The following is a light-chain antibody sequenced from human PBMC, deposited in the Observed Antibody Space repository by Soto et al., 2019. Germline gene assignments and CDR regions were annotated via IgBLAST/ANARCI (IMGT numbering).Light chain of an antibody. V-gene: IGKV3-20*01. CDR1: QSVSSSY. CDR3: QQYGSLFT. J-gene: IGKJ3*01. CDR2: GAS. Sequence: EMVLTQSPGTLSLSPGERATLSCRASQSVSSSYLAWYQQKPGQAPRLLIYGASSRATGIPDGFSGSGSGTDFTLTISRLEPEDFAVYYCQQYGSLFTFGPGTKVDIK.